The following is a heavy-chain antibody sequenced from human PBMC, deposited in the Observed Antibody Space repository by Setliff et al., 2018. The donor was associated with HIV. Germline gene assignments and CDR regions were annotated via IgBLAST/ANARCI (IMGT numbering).Heavy chain of an antibody. CDR1: GGSISGHY. J-gene: IGHJ6*03. D-gene: IGHD2-2*01. Sequence: SETLSLTCTVSGGSISGHYWSWIRQPPGKGLEWIAYIFYTGSTNYNPSLKSRVTISVDTSKNQFFLKLSSVAAADTAVYYCVRGYCSSTTCYDDYYYMDVWGKGSTVTVSS. V-gene: IGHV4-59*11. CDR3: VRGYCSSTTCYDDYYYMDV. CDR2: IFYTGST.